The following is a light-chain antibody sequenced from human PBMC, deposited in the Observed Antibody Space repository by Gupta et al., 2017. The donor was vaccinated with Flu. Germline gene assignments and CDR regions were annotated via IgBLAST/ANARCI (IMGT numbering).Light chain of an antibody. Sequence: AIRMTQSPSSFSASTGDRVTITCRASQGISSYLAWYQQKPGKAPKLLIYAASTSQSGVPSRFSGSGSGTDFTLTISCLQSEDFATYYCQQDYSYPLTFGGGTKVEIK. CDR2: AAS. J-gene: IGKJ4*01. CDR3: QQDYSYPLT. CDR1: QGISSY. V-gene: IGKV1-8*01.